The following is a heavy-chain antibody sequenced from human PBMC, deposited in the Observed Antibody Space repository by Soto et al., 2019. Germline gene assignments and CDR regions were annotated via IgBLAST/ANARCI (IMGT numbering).Heavy chain of an antibody. V-gene: IGHV1-18*01. CDR1: GYTFATYG. CDR2: ISVYNGNT. D-gene: IGHD2-15*01. CDR3: ARLSTLPYCSGGSCYSYNY. Sequence: QVQLVQSGAEVKKPGASVKVSCKASGYTFATYGISWVRQAPGQGLEWMGWISVYNGNTNYAQKLQGRVTMTTDTSTSTAYMELRSLRSDDTAVYYCARLSTLPYCSGGSCYSYNYWGQGTLVTVSS. J-gene: IGHJ4*02.